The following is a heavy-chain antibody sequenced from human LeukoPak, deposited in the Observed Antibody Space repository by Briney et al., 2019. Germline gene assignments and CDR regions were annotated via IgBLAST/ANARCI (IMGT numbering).Heavy chain of an antibody. CDR2: IYTSGSA. CDR1: GGSISSYY. V-gene: IGHV4-4*07. Sequence: SETLSLTCTVSGGSISSYYWSWIRQPAGKGLEWIGRIYTSGSANYNPSLKSRVTMSVDTSKNQFSLKLTSVTAADTAVYYCARTAHSFGYYYYYMDVWGKGTTVTISS. CDR3: ARTAHSFGYYYYYMDV. D-gene: IGHD3-3*01. J-gene: IGHJ6*03.